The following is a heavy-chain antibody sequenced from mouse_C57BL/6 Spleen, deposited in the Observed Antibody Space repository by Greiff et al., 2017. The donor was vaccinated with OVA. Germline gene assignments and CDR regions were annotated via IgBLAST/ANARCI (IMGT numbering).Heavy chain of an antibody. CDR3: AREGTGGSSSY. CDR2: IYPSDSET. V-gene: IGHV1-61*01. D-gene: IGHD1-1*01. Sequence: VQLQQPGAELVRPGSSVKLSCKASGYTFTSYWMDWVKQRPGQGLEWIGNIYPSDSETHYNQKFKYKATLTVDKSSSTAYMQLSSLTSEDSAVYYCAREGTGGSSSYWGQGTTLTVSS. J-gene: IGHJ2*01. CDR1: GYTFTSYW.